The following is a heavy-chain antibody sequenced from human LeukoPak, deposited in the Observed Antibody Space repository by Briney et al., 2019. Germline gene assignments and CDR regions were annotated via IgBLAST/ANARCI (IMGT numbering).Heavy chain of an antibody. J-gene: IGHJ4*02. CDR3: ARVLIAAAGPYYFDY. CDR1: GFTFSSYA. Sequence: GRSLRLSCAASGFTFSSYAMHWVRQAPGKGLEWVAVISYDGSNKYYADSVKGRFTISRDNAKNSLYLQMNSLRAEDTAVYYCARVLIAAAGPYYFDYWGQGTLVTVSS. CDR2: ISYDGSNK. V-gene: IGHV3-30-3*01. D-gene: IGHD6-13*01.